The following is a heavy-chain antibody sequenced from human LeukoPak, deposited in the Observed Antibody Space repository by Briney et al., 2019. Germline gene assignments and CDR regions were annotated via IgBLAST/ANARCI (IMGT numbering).Heavy chain of an antibody. CDR1: GYTFTSYA. J-gene: IGHJ4*02. V-gene: IGHV7-4-1*02. CDR3: ARGPTL. CDR2: INTNTGIP. Sequence: ASVKVSCKATGYTFTSYAKNWVRQAPGQGLEWMGWINTNTGIPSYAQGFTGRFVFPLDTSVSTAYLQISSLKAEDTAVYYCARGPTLWGQGTLVTVSS.